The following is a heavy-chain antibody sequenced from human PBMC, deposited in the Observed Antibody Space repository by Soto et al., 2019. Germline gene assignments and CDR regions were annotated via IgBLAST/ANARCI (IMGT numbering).Heavy chain of an antibody. CDR1: GGSVSSGGYY. Sequence: QLQLQESGPGLVKPSETLSLICNVSGGSVSSGGYYWAWIRQPPGKGLEWIASIHYSGISYYNPSRKSNLLISLDTSKNHFSLNLISVPAADTAVFYCARGNWNFDSGGKETLVTVPS. CDR3: ARGNWNFDS. D-gene: IGHD3-3*01. V-gene: IGHV4-39*02. J-gene: IGHJ4*02. CDR2: IHYSGIS.